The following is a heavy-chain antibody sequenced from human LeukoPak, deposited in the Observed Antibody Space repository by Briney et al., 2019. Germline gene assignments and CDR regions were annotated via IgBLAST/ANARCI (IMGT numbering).Heavy chain of an antibody. J-gene: IGHJ4*02. D-gene: IGHD3-22*01. Sequence: SETLSLARAVYGGSFSGSYWRWIRPPPGKGLGWSGEINHSGRTTYNPSLKSRVTISVDTSKNHCSLKLSSVTAADTAVYYCARRPSKYYYDSSGSPPLDYWGQGTLGTVSS. CDR2: INHSGRT. CDR1: GGSFSGSY. V-gene: IGHV4-34*01. CDR3: ARRPSKYYYDSSGSPPLDY.